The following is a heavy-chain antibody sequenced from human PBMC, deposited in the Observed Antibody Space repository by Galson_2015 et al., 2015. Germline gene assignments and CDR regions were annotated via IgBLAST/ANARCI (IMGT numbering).Heavy chain of an antibody. CDR3: ARVGESCGGDCYSADAFDI. CDR2: ISSSSSYI. CDR1: GFTFSSYR. Sequence: SLRLSCAASGFTFSSYRMNWVRQAPGKGLEWVSSISSSSSYIYYADSVKGRFTISRDNAKNSLYLQMNSLRAEDTAVYYCARVGESCGGDCYSADAFDIWGQGTMVTVSS. D-gene: IGHD2-21*02. J-gene: IGHJ3*02. V-gene: IGHV3-21*01.